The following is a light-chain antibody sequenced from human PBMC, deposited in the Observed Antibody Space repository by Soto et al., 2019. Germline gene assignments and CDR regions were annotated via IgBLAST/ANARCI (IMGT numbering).Light chain of an antibody. Sequence: MVMTQSPATLSVSPGERATLSCRASQSVSTKLAWYQQKPGQAPRLLIYGASTRATGIPARFSGSGSGTEFTLTISSLQSEDFAVYHCQQYNNWPYTFGPGTRVDIK. CDR3: QQYNNWPYT. J-gene: IGKJ3*01. V-gene: IGKV3D-15*01. CDR2: GAS. CDR1: QSVSTK.